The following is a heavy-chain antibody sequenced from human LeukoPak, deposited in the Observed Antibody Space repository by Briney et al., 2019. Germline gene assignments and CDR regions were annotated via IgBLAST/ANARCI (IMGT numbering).Heavy chain of an antibody. CDR3: ARGDSGYDYGFDN. D-gene: IGHD5-12*01. CDR2: IIPIFGTT. CDR1: GGTFSSHA. J-gene: IGHJ4*02. V-gene: IGHV1-69*05. Sequence: SVKVSCKASGGTFSSHAISWVRQAPGQGLERVGGIIPIFGTTTYAQQFQGRVTITTDESTSTGYMELRSLISDETAVYYCARGDSGYDYGFDNWGQGTLVTVSS.